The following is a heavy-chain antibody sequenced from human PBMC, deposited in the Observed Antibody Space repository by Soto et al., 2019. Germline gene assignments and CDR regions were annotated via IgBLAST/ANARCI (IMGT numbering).Heavy chain of an antibody. Sequence: ASVKVSCKASGYTLSNHYMHWVRQAPGQGLEWMGIINPSGGSTSYAQKFQGRVTMTRDTSTSTVYMELSSLRSEDTAVYYCARDLWELRRGDWFDPWGQGTLVTVSS. D-gene: IGHD3-16*01. CDR1: GYTLSNHY. J-gene: IGHJ5*02. CDR3: ARDLWELRRGDWFDP. CDR2: INPSGGST. V-gene: IGHV1-46*01.